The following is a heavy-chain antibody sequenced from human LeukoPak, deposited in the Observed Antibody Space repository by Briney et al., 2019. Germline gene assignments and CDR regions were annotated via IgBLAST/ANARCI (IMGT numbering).Heavy chain of an antibody. V-gene: IGHV1-2*02. CDR2: INPNSGGT. J-gene: IGHJ4*02. CDR3: AREAPRGYGFSDY. D-gene: IGHD5-12*01. Sequence: SSVKVSCKASGYTFTGYYMHWMRQAPRQGLERMGWINPNSGGTNYAQKFQGRVTMTRDTSISTAYMELSRLRSDDTAVYYCAREAPRGYGFSDYWGQGTLVTVSS. CDR1: GYTFTGYY.